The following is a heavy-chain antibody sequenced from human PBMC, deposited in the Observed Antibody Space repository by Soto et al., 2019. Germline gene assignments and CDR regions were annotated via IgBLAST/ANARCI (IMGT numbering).Heavy chain of an antibody. J-gene: IGHJ6*03. V-gene: IGHV1-8*02. CDR3: ARTDYYYYYMDV. CDR1: GYTFTSYG. CDR2: MNPNSGNT. Sequence: ASVKVSCKASGYTFTSYGISWVRQAPGQGLEWMGWMNPNSGNTGYAQKFQGRVTMTRNTSISTAYMELSSLRSEDTAVYYCARTDYYYYYMDVWGKGTTVTVSS.